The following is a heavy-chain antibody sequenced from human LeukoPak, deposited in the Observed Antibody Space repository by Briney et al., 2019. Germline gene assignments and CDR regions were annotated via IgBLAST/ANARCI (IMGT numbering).Heavy chain of an antibody. CDR2: ISYDGSNK. CDR1: GFTFSSYG. J-gene: IGHJ3*02. V-gene: IGHV3-30*03. D-gene: IGHD3-9*01. CDR3: ARDQGGTYYDILTGYYSDAFDI. Sequence: RSGGSLRLSCAASGFTFSSYGMHWVRQAPGKGLEWVAVISYDGSNKYYADSVKGRFTISRDNSKNTLYLQMNSLRAEDTAVYYCARDQGGTYYDILTGYYSDAFDIWGQGTMVTVSS.